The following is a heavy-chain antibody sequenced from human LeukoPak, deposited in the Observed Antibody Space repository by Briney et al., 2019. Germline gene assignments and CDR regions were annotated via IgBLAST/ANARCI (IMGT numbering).Heavy chain of an antibody. J-gene: IGHJ4*02. Sequence: TGGSLRLSCAASGFTFSSYAMHWVRQAPGKGLEWVAVISYDGSNKYYADSVKGRFTISRDNSKNTLYLQMNSLRAEDTAVYYCARDGEVGADGTRFDYWGQGTLVTVSS. D-gene: IGHD1-26*01. CDR3: ARDGEVGADGTRFDY. CDR2: ISYDGSNK. CDR1: GFTFSSYA. V-gene: IGHV3-30*04.